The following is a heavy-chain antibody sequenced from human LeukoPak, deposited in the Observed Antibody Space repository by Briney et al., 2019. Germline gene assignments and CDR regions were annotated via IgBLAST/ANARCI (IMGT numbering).Heavy chain of an antibody. CDR2: IYNSGST. Sequence: PSQTLSLTCTVSGGSISSGGYYWSWIRQHPGRGLEWIGYIYNSGSTSYNPSLKSRVTILVATSKNQFSLRLTSVAAADTAVYYCARVRYYDSSGYYPSYYFDYWGQGTLVTVSS. CDR3: ARVRYYDSSGYYPSYYFDY. CDR1: GGSISSGGYY. D-gene: IGHD3-22*01. J-gene: IGHJ4*02. V-gene: IGHV4-31*03.